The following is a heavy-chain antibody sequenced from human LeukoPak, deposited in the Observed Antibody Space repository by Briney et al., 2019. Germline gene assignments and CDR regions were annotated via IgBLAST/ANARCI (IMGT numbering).Heavy chain of an antibody. J-gene: IGHJ3*02. V-gene: IGHV4-59*01. CDR2: IDYRGRT. CDR1: GDSISTYY. D-gene: IGHD5-18*01. Sequence: SETLSLTCTVSGDSISTYYWSWIRQPPGKGLEWIAYIDYRGRTTYNPSLRSRVTISVDTSRNQFSLKLYSVTAADTAVYYCARSRSGYSYDHAAFEIWGQGTMVTVSS. CDR3: ARSRSGYSYDHAAFEI.